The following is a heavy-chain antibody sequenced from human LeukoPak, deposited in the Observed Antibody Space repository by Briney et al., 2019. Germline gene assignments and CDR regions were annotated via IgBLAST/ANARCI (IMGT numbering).Heavy chain of an antibody. V-gene: IGHV3-74*01. CDR1: GFTFSSYV. CDR3: AKDGLELRRYYYGMDV. CDR2: ISHDGFI. J-gene: IGHJ6*02. Sequence: GGSLRLSCETAGFTFSSYVMHWVRRTPGKGLVWVSRISHDGFISYADSVKGRFTISRDNSKNTLYLQMNSLRAEDTAVYYCAKDGLELRRYYYGMDVWGQGTTVTVSS. D-gene: IGHD1-7*01.